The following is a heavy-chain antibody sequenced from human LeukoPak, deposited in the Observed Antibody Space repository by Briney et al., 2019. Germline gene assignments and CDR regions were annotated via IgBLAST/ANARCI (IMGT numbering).Heavy chain of an antibody. Sequence: ASVKVSCKASGYTFTAYYMHWVRQAPGQGLEWMGWINPNSGDTSYEQKFQGRVTMTRDTSISTAYMELSGLRSDDAAVYYCARERTTVVTLDYYYGMDVWGQGTTVTVSS. CDR2: INPNSGDT. D-gene: IGHD4-23*01. V-gene: IGHV1-2*02. J-gene: IGHJ6*02. CDR3: ARERTTVVTLDYYYGMDV. CDR1: GYTFTAYY.